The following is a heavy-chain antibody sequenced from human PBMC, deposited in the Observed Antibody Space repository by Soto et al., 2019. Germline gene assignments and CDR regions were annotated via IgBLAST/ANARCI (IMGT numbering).Heavy chain of an antibody. Sequence: QVQLVQSGAEVKKPGSSVKVSCKASGGTFSSYAISWVRQAPGQGLEWMGGIIPIFGTANYAQKFQGRVTITAYESTSTAYMELSSLRSEATAVYYCARENNYYESSGYYGFDYWGQGTLVTVSS. CDR3: ARENNYYESSGYYGFDY. V-gene: IGHV1-69*01. CDR2: IIPIFGTA. D-gene: IGHD3-22*01. J-gene: IGHJ4*02. CDR1: GGTFSSYA.